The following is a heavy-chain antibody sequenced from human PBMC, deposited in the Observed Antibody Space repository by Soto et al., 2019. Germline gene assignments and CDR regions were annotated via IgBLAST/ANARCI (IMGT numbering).Heavy chain of an antibody. D-gene: IGHD2-2*01. CDR2: IYYSGST. V-gene: IGHV4-39*07. J-gene: IGHJ6*02. CDR1: GGSISSSSYY. Sequence: SSETLSLTCTVSGGSISSSSYYWGWIRQPPGKGLEWIGSIYYSGSTYYNPSLKGRFTISRDNSKNTLYLQMNSLRSEDTAVYYCASASSTSCRSWMDVWPQATQVTVS. CDR3: ASASSTSCRSWMDV.